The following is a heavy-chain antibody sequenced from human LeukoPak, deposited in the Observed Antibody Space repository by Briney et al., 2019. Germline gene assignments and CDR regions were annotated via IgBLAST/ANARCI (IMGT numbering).Heavy chain of an antibody. D-gene: IGHD3-3*01. CDR2: IYTSGST. V-gene: IGHV4-4*07. Sequence: TSETLSLTCTVSGGSISSYYWSWIRQPAGKGLEWIGRIYTSGSTNYNPSLKSRVTMSVDTSKNQFSLKLSSVTAADTAVYYCASINYDFWSGYYSLSDAFDIWGQGTMVTVSS. CDR1: GGSISSYY. J-gene: IGHJ3*02. CDR3: ASINYDFWSGYYSLSDAFDI.